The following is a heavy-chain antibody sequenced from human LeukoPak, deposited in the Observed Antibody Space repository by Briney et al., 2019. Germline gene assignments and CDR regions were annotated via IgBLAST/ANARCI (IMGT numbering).Heavy chain of an antibody. CDR3: ARQWLVRYFDY. CDR1: GFTFSSYA. D-gene: IGHD6-19*01. J-gene: IGHJ4*02. Sequence: GGSLRLSCAASGFTFSSYAMSWVRQAPGKGLEWVSVIYSGGSTYYADSVKGRFTISRDNSKNTLYLQMNSLRAEDTAVYYCARQWLVRYFDYWGQGTLVTVSS. CDR2: IYSGGST. V-gene: IGHV3-66*04.